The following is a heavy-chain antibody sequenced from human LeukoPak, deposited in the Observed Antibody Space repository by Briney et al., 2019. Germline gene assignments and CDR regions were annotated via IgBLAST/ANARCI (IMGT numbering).Heavy chain of an antibody. CDR2: VFDSGRT. D-gene: IGHD5-18*01. CDR3: TTIKRGNIFGYFDF. Sequence: SETLSLTCTVSGGSMTTHHWNWIRQTPGKGLEWIGYVFDSGRTKENPSLKSRVALSADTSKNQLSLRLSSVTAADTAVYYCTTIKRGNIFGYFDFWGQGILVTVSS. CDR1: GGSMTTHH. J-gene: IGHJ4*02. V-gene: IGHV4-59*11.